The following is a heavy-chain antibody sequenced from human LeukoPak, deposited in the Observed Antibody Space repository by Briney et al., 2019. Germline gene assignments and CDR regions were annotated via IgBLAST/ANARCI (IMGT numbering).Heavy chain of an antibody. CDR3: ASGVGLTLRDF. CDR1: GFTFSSYW. CDR2: INTDGSST. D-gene: IGHD1-26*01. J-gene: IGHJ4*02. V-gene: IGHV3-74*01. Sequence: LGGSLRLSCAASGFTFSSYWMHWVRQAPGQGLVWVSRINTDGSSTTYADSVKGRFTISRDNAKNTLYLQMNSLRAEDTAVYYCASGVGLTLRDFWGQGTLLTVSS.